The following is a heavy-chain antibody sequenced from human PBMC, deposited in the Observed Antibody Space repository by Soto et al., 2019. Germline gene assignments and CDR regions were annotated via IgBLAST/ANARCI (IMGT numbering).Heavy chain of an antibody. J-gene: IGHJ4*02. CDR3: ASGGSVLRRFDH. CDR1: GLSLSDYG. D-gene: IGHD2-15*01. V-gene: IGHV3-48*02. Sequence: GGSLRLSCGASGLSLSDYGMNWVRQAPGRGLEWISYINNRGDTTNYADSVKGRFTISRDKAKNSLYLQMNSLRDEDTAVYHCASGGSVLRRFDHWGQGTRVTSPQ. CDR2: INNRGDTT.